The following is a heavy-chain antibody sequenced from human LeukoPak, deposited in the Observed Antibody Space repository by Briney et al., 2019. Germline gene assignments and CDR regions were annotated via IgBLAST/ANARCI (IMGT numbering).Heavy chain of an antibody. V-gene: IGHV3-7*01. CDR2: INRDGSQR. CDR1: GFSLSAYW. J-gene: IGHJ4*02. D-gene: IGHD4-23*01. CDR3: ARIELYGGHLIY. Sequence: GGSLRLSCAASGFSLSAYWMTWVRQAPGKGLEWVANINRDGSQRNHVDSVKGRFTISRDNAKNSLYLQMDSLRDEDTAVYYCARIELYGGHLIYWGQGTLVTVSS.